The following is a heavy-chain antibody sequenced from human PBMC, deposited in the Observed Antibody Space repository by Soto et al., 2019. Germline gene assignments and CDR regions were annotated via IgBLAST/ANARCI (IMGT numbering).Heavy chain of an antibody. D-gene: IGHD4-17*01. V-gene: IGHV3-23*01. CDR2: ISGTGVYK. CDR1: GFTFTSYA. J-gene: IGHJ5*02. CDR3: AKYTVTEDLGGS. Sequence: EVQLLESGGDLVQPGGSLRLSCAASGFTFTSYAMGWVRQAPGKGLDWVSGISGTGVYKFYADSVRGRFTISRDNSKNTLYLQMSALSTEDTAVYFCAKYTVTEDLGGSWGQGALVIVSS.